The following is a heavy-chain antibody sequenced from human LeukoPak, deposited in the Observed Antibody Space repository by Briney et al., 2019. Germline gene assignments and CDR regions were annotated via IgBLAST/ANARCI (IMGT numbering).Heavy chain of an antibody. V-gene: IGHV4-34*01. CDR3: ARVEMATIVY. CDR1: GGSFSGYY. D-gene: IGHD5-24*01. J-gene: IGHJ4*02. Sequence: SETLSLTCAVYGGSFSGYYWSWIRQPPGKGLEWIGEINHSGSTNYNPSLKSRVTISVDTSKNQFSLKLSSVTAADTAVYYCARVEMATIVYWGQGTLVTVSS. CDR2: INHSGST.